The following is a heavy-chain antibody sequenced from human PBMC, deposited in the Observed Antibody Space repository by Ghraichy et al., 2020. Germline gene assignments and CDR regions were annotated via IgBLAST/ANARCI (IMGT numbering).Heavy chain of an antibody. J-gene: IGHJ6*02. Sequence: GGSLRLSCEVSGLTFSSYWMSWVRQAPGKGLEWVANIKQDGSEKYYVDSVKGRFTISRDNADNSLYLRLNSLRDEDTAVYYCAGDRLPGSYRGLHVWGQGTTVTVSS. CDR2: IKQDGSEK. CDR3: AGDRLPGSYRGLHV. V-gene: IGHV3-7*03. CDR1: GLTFSSYW. D-gene: IGHD7-27*01.